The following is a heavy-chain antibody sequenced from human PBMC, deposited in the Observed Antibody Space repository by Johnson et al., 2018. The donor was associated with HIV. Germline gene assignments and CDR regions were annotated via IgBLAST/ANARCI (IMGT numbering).Heavy chain of an antibody. CDR1: GFTFSDYY. CDR3: ARERSLNEYSSSWDAFDI. CDR2: ISSSGSTI. D-gene: IGHD6-6*01. V-gene: IGHV3-11*01. J-gene: IGHJ3*02. Sequence: QVQLVESGGGLVKPGGSLRLSCAASGFTFSDYYMSWIRQAPGKGLEWVSYISSSGSTIYYADSVKGRFTISRYNANNSLYLQMNSLRAEDTALYYCARERSLNEYSSSWDAFDIWGQGTMVTVSS.